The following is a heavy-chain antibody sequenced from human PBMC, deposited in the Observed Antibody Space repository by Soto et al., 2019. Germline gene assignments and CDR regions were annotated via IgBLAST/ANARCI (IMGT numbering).Heavy chain of an antibody. J-gene: IGHJ6*02. CDR2: MNPNSGNT. D-gene: IGHD6-19*01. V-gene: IGHV1-8*01. CDR1: GYTFTSYD. Sequence: RASVKVSCKASGYTFTSYDINWVRQATGQGLEWMGWMNPNSGNTGYAQKFQGRVTMTRNTSISTAYMELSSLRSEDTAVYYCARGQFDYSSGWYTEAYYYGMDAWGQGTTVTVSS. CDR3: ARGQFDYSSGWYTEAYYYGMDA.